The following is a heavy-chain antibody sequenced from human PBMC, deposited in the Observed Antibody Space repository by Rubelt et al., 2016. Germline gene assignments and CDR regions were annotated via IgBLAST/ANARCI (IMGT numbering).Heavy chain of an antibody. CDR3: AKDRGIAVAGQLDY. CDR1: GFTFDDYA. CDR2: ISWDGGST. J-gene: IGHJ4*02. V-gene: IGHV3-43D*03. Sequence: EVQLVESRGVVVQPGGSLRLSCAASGFTFDDYAMHWVRQAPGKGLEWVSLISWDGGSTYYADSVKGRLTITRDNSKNSPYLQMNSLRAGDTALYYCAKDRGIAVAGQLDYWGQGTLVTVSS. D-gene: IGHD6-19*01.